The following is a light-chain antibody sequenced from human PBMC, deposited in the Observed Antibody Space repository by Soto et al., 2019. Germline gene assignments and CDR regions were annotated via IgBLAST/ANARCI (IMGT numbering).Light chain of an antibody. CDR1: QSVSTN. CDR2: NAS. Sequence: EIVRTQSPATLSVSPGERPPIPCLASQSVSTNLAWYQQKPGQAPRLVSENASNRTTGIPARFSGSGAWTDCTLTSSRLEPEDFAVYYCHQYSSSRRTFGQGTKVEIK. J-gene: IGKJ1*01. V-gene: IGKV3D-15*01. CDR3: HQYSSSRRT.